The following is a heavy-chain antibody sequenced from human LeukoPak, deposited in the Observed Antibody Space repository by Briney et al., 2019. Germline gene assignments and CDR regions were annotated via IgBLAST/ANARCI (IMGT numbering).Heavy chain of an antibody. V-gene: IGHV1-8*01. Sequence: ASVKVSCKASGYTFTSYDINWVRQATGQGLEWMGWMSPNSGNTGYAQKFQDRVTMTRDTSISTAYMELSSLRSEDTAVHYCARTPPNWGADYWGQGTLVTVSS. CDR2: MSPNSGNT. J-gene: IGHJ4*02. CDR1: GYTFTSYD. CDR3: ARTPPNWGADY. D-gene: IGHD7-27*01.